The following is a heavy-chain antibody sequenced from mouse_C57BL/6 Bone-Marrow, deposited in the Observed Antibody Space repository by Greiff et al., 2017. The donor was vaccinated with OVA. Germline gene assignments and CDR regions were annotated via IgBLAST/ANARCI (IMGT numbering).Heavy chain of an antibody. CDR1: GFSLTSYG. J-gene: IGHJ1*03. D-gene: IGHD1-1*01. Sequence: QVTLKVSGPGLVAPSQSLSITCTVSGFSLTSYGVDWVRQPPGKGLEWLGVIWGGGSTNYNSALMSRLSISKDNSKSQVFLKMNSLQTDDTAMYYSAKPAQYYGSSYDWYFDVWGTGTTVTVSS. CDR3: AKPAQYYGSSYDWYFDV. V-gene: IGHV2-9*01. CDR2: IWGGGST.